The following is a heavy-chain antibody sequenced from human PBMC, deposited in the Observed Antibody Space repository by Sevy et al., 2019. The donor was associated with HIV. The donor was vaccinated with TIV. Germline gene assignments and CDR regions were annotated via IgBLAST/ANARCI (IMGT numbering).Heavy chain of an antibody. Sequence: GGSLRLSCAASGFTFSNYAMSWVRQAPGKGLEWVSSISRSGGSTYYADSVKGRFTISRDNSKNTLYVQMNSLRAEDTALYYGAKVDVVVPVADYGLDVWGQGTTVTVSS. CDR3: AKVDVVVPVADYGLDV. D-gene: IGHD2-2*01. CDR2: ISRSGGST. CDR1: GFTFSNYA. V-gene: IGHV3-23*01. J-gene: IGHJ6*02.